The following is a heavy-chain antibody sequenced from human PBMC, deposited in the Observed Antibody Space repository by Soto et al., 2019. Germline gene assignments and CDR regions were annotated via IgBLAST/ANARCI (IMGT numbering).Heavy chain of an antibody. CDR2: ISYDGSNK. D-gene: IGHD2-2*01. CDR3: AKKGVVVVPAAADAFDI. V-gene: IGHV3-30*18. J-gene: IGHJ3*02. CDR1: VFTFSSYC. Sequence: QVQLVESGGGVVQPGRSLRLSCAASVFTFSSYCMHWVRQAPGKGLEWVAVISYDGSNKYYADSVKGRFTISRDNSKNTLYLQMNSMRAEDTAVYYCAKKGVVVVPAAADAFDIWGQGTMVTVSS.